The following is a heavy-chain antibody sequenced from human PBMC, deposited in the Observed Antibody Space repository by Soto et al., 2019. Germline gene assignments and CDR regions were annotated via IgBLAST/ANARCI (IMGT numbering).Heavy chain of an antibody. D-gene: IGHD3-22*01. Sequence: ASVKVSCKASGYTFTSYYMHWVRQAPGQGLEWMGIINPSGGSTSYAQKFQGRVTMTRDTSTSTVYMELSSLRSEDTAVYYCARDRHYYDSSGYYIYYYYGMDVWGQGTTVTAP. CDR3: ARDRHYYDSSGYYIYYYYGMDV. CDR1: GYTFTSYY. J-gene: IGHJ6*02. V-gene: IGHV1-46*01. CDR2: INPSGGST.